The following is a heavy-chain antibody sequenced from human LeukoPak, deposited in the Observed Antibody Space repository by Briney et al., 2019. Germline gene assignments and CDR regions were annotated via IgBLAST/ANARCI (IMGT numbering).Heavy chain of an antibody. Sequence: GGSLRLSCSASGFTYSIHGMHWVRQAPGKGLDWVAVISCDGSLQYYADSVKGRFTVSRDNYRNTLYLQMNSLSAADTAVYYCAKDYGDLSRYLDLWGRGTLVTVSS. CDR3: AKDYGDLSRYLDL. D-gene: IGHD4-17*01. CDR2: ISCDGSLQ. CDR1: GFTYSIHG. V-gene: IGHV3-30*18. J-gene: IGHJ2*01.